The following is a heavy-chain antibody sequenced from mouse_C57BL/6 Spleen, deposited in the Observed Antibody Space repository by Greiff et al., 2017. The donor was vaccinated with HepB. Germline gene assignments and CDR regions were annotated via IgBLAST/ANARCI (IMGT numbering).Heavy chain of an antibody. Sequence: QVQLQQSGAELVRPGTSVKVSCKASGYAFTNYLIEWVKQRPGQGLEWIGVINPGSGGTNYNEKFKGKATLTADKSSSTAYMQLSSLTSEDSAVYFCARGGYYPAWFAYWGQGTLVTVSA. D-gene: IGHD2-3*01. CDR2: INPGSGGT. CDR1: GYAFTNYL. V-gene: IGHV1-54*01. J-gene: IGHJ3*01. CDR3: ARGGYYPAWFAY.